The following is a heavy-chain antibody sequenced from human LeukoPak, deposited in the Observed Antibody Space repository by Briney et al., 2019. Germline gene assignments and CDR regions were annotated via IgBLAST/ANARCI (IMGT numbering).Heavy chain of an antibody. V-gene: IGHV3-23*01. Sequence: GGSLRLSCAASGFTFSSYAMSRVRQAPGKGLEWVSAISGSGDSTYYADSVKGRFTISRDNSKNTLYLQMNSLRAEDTAVYCCAKDRGPKIAVAGFDYWGQGTLVTVSS. CDR2: ISGSGDST. J-gene: IGHJ4*02. CDR3: AKDRGPKIAVAGFDY. D-gene: IGHD6-19*01. CDR1: GFTFSSYA.